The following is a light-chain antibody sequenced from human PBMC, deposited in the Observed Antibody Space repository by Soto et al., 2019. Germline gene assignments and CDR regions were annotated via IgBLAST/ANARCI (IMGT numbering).Light chain of an antibody. CDR2: GTS. Sequence: EIVLTQSPATLSSFPGDRVTLSCRASQYINTRLAWYQHRPGQAPRLLIYGTSDRATGTPDRFSGSGSGTDFTLTISRLEPEDSAVYYCQQFDDSVTFGQGTRLEIK. V-gene: IGKV3-20*01. CDR1: QYINTR. CDR3: QQFDDSVT. J-gene: IGKJ5*01.